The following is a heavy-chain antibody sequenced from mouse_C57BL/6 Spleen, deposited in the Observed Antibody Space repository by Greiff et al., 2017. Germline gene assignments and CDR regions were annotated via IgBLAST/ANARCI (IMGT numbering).Heavy chain of an antibody. V-gene: IGHV1-76*01. Sequence: QVQLQQSGAELVRPGASVKLSCKASGYTFTDYYINWVKQRPGQGLEWIARIYPGSGNTYYNETFKGKATLTAEKSSSTAYMQLSSLTSEDSAVYFCARGFGTGGYFDVWGTGTTVTVSS. CDR2: IYPGSGNT. J-gene: IGHJ1*03. CDR3: ARGFGTGGYFDV. D-gene: IGHD4-1*01. CDR1: GYTFTDYY.